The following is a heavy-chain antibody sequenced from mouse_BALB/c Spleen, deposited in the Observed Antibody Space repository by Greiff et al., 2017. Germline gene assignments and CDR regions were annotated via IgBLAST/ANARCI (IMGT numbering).Heavy chain of an antibody. J-gene: IGHJ3*01. CDR2: IRNKANGYTT. D-gene: IGHD2-14*01. Sequence: EVQVVESGGGLVQPGGSLRLSCATSGFTFTDYYMSWVRQPPGKALEWLGFIRNKANGYTTEYSASVKGRFTISRDNSQSILYLQMNTLRAEDSATYYCARDRYAWFAYWGQGTLVTVSA. CDR1: GFTFTDYY. CDR3: ARDRYAWFAY. V-gene: IGHV7-3*02.